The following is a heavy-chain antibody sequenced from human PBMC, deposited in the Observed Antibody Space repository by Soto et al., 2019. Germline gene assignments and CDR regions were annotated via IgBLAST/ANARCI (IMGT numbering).Heavy chain of an antibody. CDR3: EVTTGY. CDR1: GYTFTDYD. Sequence: QVQVVQSRAEVKKPGASVKVSCKTSGYTFTDYDINWVRQAPGQGLEWMGWVSPDSGNSGYAKQFQGRVTMTRDTSISTVYMELNSLTSEDTAVYYCEVTTGYWGQGTMFTVSS. J-gene: IGHJ4*02. V-gene: IGHV1-8*01. CDR2: VSPDSGNS. D-gene: IGHD2-2*03.